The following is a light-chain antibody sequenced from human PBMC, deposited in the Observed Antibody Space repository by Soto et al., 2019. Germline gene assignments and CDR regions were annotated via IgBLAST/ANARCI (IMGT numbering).Light chain of an antibody. J-gene: IGKJ5*01. Sequence: IVLTQSPGTLSLSPGERATLSCRASQSVTSSSLAWYQQKTGQDPSLLLYGDSSRATTIPERFSGSGSGTDFTLTISRLQPEDVSVYYCQQYDSSPPITFGQGTRLEIK. CDR3: QQYDSSPPIT. CDR1: QSVTSSS. V-gene: IGKV3-20*01. CDR2: GDS.